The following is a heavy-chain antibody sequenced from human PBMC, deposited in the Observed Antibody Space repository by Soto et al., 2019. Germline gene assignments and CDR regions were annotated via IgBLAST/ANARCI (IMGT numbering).Heavy chain of an antibody. V-gene: IGHV4-39*01. Sequence: QLQLQESGPGLVRPSETLSLTCTVSRDSISITNFYWGWIRQAPGKGLEWLGSMYFGGSTYYNPSLRGRVTMSVDTSKNQLSLRQTSVTAADTAVYYCVRHLKVPGRAPGPYGMDVWGQGTTVIVSS. CDR2: MYFGGST. J-gene: IGHJ6*02. D-gene: IGHD3-9*01. CDR3: VRHLKVPGRAPGPYGMDV. CDR1: RDSISITNFY.